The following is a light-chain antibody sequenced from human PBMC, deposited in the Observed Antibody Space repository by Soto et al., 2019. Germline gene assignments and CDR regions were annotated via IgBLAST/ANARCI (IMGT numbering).Light chain of an antibody. CDR3: QQRSSGPIT. CDR1: QRGSSY. CDR2: EAS. Sequence: SVFAQSPTTLSLSPRERATLXXRASQRGSSYVDWHQQKPGKAPRXIRYEASNRATGSPARFSGSGSVTDFTLTSSSLEPEDFAVYSCQQRSSGPITFGQGTRLEIK. V-gene: IGKV3-11*01. J-gene: IGKJ5*01.